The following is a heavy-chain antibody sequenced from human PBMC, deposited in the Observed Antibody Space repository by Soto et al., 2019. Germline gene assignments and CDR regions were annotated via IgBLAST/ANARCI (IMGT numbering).Heavy chain of an antibody. CDR2: ISKSGYT. V-gene: IGHV3-21*01. CDR1: GFAFNNYG. J-gene: IGHJ4*02. D-gene: IGHD2-2*01. CDR3: AREDSIIIPAVSDF. Sequence: GGSLRLSCTVSGFAFNNYGINWVRQAPGKGLEWVSSISKSGYTYYSDSVKGRFAISRDNAKSSVSLQMNTLRVEDTAVYYCAREDSIIIPAVSDFWGQGTLVTVSS.